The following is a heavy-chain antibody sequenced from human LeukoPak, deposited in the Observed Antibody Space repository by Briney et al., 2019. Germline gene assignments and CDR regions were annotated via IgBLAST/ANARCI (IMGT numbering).Heavy chain of an antibody. V-gene: IGHV1-2*02. Sequence: ASVKVSCKASGYTFTGYYMHWVRQAPGQGLEWMGWINPNSGGTNYAQKFQGRVTMTRDTSISTAYMELSRLRSDDTAVYYCASIRAGAAALWSDPWGQGTRVTVSS. CDR2: INPNSGGT. D-gene: IGHD6-13*01. J-gene: IGHJ5*02. CDR3: ASIRAGAAALWSDP. CDR1: GYTFTGYY.